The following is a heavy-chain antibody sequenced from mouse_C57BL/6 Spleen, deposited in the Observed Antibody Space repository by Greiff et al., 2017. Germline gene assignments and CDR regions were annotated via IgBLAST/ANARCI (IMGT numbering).Heavy chain of an antibody. CDR3: ASNYDVWYFDV. J-gene: IGHJ1*03. Sequence: QVQLKQSGAELAKPGASVKLSCKASGYTFTSYWMHWVKQRPGQGLEWIGYINPSSGYTKYNQKFKAKATLTADKSSSTAYMQLSSLTYEDSAVYYCASNYDVWYFDVWGTGTTVTVSS. CDR2: INPSSGYT. V-gene: IGHV1-7*01. CDR1: GYTFTSYW. D-gene: IGHD2-4*01.